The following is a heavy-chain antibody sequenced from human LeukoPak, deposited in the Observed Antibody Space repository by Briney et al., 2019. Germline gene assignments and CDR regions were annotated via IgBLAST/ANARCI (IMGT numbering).Heavy chain of an antibody. CDR2: ISVTSNTI. CDR1: GIDFNYNS. D-gene: IGHD3-3*01. Sequence: LPGGSLRLSCAASGIDFNYNSMNWVRQAPGKGLEWVSYISVTSNTIYYADSVKGRFTISRDNAKNSLYLQMNGLRAEDTAVYWCARDYIAYDPLDYWGQGTLVTVSS. J-gene: IGHJ4*02. V-gene: IGHV3-48*04. CDR3: ARDYIAYDPLDY.